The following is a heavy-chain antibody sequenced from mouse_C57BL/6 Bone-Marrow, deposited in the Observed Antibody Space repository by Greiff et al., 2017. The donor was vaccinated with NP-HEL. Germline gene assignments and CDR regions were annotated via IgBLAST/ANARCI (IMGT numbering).Heavy chain of an antibody. CDR1: GYTFTCYG. Sequence: VQLQESGAELARPGASVKLSCKASGYTFTCYGISWVKQRTGQGLEWIGEIYPRSGNTYYNEKFKGKATLTADKSSSTAYMELRSLTSEDSAVYFCARRGLGNFDYWGQGTTLTVSS. CDR2: IYPRSGNT. D-gene: IGHD4-1*01. CDR3: ARRGLGNFDY. J-gene: IGHJ2*01. V-gene: IGHV1-81*01.